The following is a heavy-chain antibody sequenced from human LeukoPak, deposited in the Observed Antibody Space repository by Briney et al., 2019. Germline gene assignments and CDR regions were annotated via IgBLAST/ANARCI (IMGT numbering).Heavy chain of an antibody. CDR1: GFTFSSYS. CDR2: INSDGSST. Sequence: PGGSLRLSCAASGFTFSSYSMNWVRQAPGKGLVWVSRINSDGSSTRYADSVKGRFTISRDNAKNTLYLQMNSLRAEDTAVYYCARDTFGGRFDPWGQGTLVTVSS. V-gene: IGHV3-74*01. D-gene: IGHD3-16*01. J-gene: IGHJ5*02. CDR3: ARDTFGGRFDP.